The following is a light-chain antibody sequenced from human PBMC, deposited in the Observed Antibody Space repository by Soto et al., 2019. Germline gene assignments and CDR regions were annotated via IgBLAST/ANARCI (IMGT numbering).Light chain of an antibody. V-gene: IGKV1-5*01. CDR1: QSIRSW. CDR3: QHNNGYSWT. Sequence: DIQMTQSPSTLSASVGDRVTITCRASQSIRSWLAWYQQKPGKAPKVLIYDASSLESGVPSRLSGSGSGTEFTLTISSLQPDDFATYYCQHNNGYSWTFGQGTKV. CDR2: DAS. J-gene: IGKJ1*01.